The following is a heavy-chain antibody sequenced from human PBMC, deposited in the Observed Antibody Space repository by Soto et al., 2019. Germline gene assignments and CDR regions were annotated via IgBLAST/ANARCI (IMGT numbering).Heavy chain of an antibody. CDR3: ARASGSRLVREVRSYFDY. V-gene: IGHV4-34*01. CDR2: INHSGST. J-gene: IGHJ4*02. Sequence: TETLSLTCAVYGGSFSGYYWSWIRQPPGKGLEWIGEINHSGSTNYNPSLKGRVTISVDTSKNQFSLKLSSVTAADTALYYCARASGSRLVREVRSYFDYWGQLTLVTVSS. D-gene: IGHD2-15*01. CDR1: GGSFSGYY.